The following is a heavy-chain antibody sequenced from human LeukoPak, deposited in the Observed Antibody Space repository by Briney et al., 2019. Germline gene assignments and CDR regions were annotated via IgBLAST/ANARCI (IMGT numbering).Heavy chain of an antibody. J-gene: IGHJ3*02. V-gene: IGHV5-51*01. D-gene: IGHD4-17*01. Sequence: GESLQISCKGSGYIFTSYWIGWVRQLPGKGLEWMGIIYPGDSDTRYSPSFQGQVTISADKSISTAYLQWSSLKASDTAMYYCASPTTVTTIAFDIWGQGTMVTVSS. CDR1: GYIFTSYW. CDR2: IYPGDSDT. CDR3: ASPTTVTTIAFDI.